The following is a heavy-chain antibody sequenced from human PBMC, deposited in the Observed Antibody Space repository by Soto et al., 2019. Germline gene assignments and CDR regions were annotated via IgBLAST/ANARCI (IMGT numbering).Heavy chain of an antibody. Sequence: QVRLEQSGPEVKKTGASVKVSCKASGYTFTSYGISWVRQAPGQGLEWMGWINIYSGDANYAQSFQDRVTMTRDTSTNTGYMEMRTLRSDDTAVYYCARALYYYDNSGLAYWGQGTLVTVSS. CDR2: INIYSGDA. V-gene: IGHV1-18*01. J-gene: IGHJ4*02. CDR3: ARALYYYDNSGLAY. CDR1: GYTFTSYG. D-gene: IGHD3-22*01.